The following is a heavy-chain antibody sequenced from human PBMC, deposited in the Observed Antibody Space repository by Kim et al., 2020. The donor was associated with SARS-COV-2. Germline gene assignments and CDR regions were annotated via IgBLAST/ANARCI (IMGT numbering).Heavy chain of an antibody. J-gene: IGHJ3*02. CDR3: ARGGSSSWYDAFDI. D-gene: IGHD6-13*01. V-gene: IGHV3-74*01. Sequence: ESVKGRFTISRDDAKNTLYLQMNSLRAEDTAVYYCARGGSSSWYDAFDIWGQGTMVTVSS.